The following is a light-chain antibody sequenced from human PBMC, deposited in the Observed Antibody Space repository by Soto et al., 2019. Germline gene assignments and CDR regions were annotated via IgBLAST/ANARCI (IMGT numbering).Light chain of an antibody. CDR3: QQYGGSSWT. Sequence: EIVLTQSPGTLSLSPGERATLSCRASQSVSGSYLAWYQQKPGQAPRLLIYGASSRATGTPDRFSGSGSGTDFTLTITRLEPEDFAVYYCQQYGGSSWTFGQGTKVDIK. V-gene: IGKV3-20*01. J-gene: IGKJ1*01. CDR1: QSVSGSY. CDR2: GAS.